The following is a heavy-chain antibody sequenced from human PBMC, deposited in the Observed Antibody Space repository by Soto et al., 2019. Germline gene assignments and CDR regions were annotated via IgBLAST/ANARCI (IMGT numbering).Heavy chain of an antibody. CDR2: VYYSGGT. Sequence: QVQLQESGPGLVKPSETLSLTCTVSGGPISSYYWTWIRQPPGKGLEWIGYVYYSGGTNYNPSLQSRVTISVDTSKSQFSLNLSSVTAADTAVYYCARNHRYNSGWYESWGQGIRVIVSS. CDR3: ARNHRYNSGWYES. J-gene: IGHJ5*01. D-gene: IGHD6-19*01. V-gene: IGHV4-59*01. CDR1: GGPISSYY.